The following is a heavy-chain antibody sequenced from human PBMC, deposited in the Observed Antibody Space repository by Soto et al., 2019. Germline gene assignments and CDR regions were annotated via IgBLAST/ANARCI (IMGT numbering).Heavy chain of an antibody. V-gene: IGHV3-66*01. J-gene: IGHJ5*02. Sequence: VGSLRLSCAASGFTVSSNYMSWVRQAPGKGLEWVSVIYSGGSTYYADSVKGRFTISRDISKNILYLQMNSLRAEDTAVYYCARDHPSSARFDPWGQGTLVTVSS. CDR3: ARDHPSSARFDP. CDR2: IYSGGST. D-gene: IGHD6-13*01. CDR1: GFTVSSNY.